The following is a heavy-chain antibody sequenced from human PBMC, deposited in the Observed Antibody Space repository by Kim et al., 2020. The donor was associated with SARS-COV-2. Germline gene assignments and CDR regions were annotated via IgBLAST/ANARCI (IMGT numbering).Heavy chain of an antibody. CDR2: MRYGGNP. Sequence: SETLSLTCTVSGDSVSSGSHYWAWVRQVPGVGLEWLGYMRYGGNPYHNPSLRGRLTISLDTSENRVSLHLSSVTAAATAVYYCARDPFNSIGSMVVGGQG. CDR3: ARDPFNSIGSMVV. J-gene: IGHJ6*02. V-gene: IGHV4-31*03. D-gene: IGHD2-21*01. CDR1: GDSVSSGSHY.